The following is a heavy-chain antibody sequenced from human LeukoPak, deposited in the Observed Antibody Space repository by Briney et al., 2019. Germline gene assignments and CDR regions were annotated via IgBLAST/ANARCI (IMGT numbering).Heavy chain of an antibody. Sequence: SETLSLTCTVSGGSLSSGSYYWSWIRQPAGKGLEWIGRIYISGSTNYNPSLKSRVTISVDTSKNQFSLKLSSVTAADTAVYYCARGDYGGNGFDYWGQGTLVTVSS. V-gene: IGHV4-61*02. CDR1: GGSLSSGSYY. CDR3: ARGDYGGNGFDY. D-gene: IGHD4-23*01. J-gene: IGHJ4*02. CDR2: IYISGST.